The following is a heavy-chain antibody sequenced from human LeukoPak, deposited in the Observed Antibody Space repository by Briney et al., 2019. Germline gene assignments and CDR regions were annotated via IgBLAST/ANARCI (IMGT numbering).Heavy chain of an antibody. D-gene: IGHD2-21*02. CDR2: ISYDGSEK. J-gene: IGHJ4*02. Sequence: GGSLRLSCTVSGFIFSGSGIHWVRQAPGKGLVWVAGISYDGSEKYYAESVKGRFTISRGYSKTTVYLQMNSLEIEDTAVYYCAKDLLAVTAPKAYFDFWGQGTLVTVSS. CDR3: AKDLLAVTAPKAYFDF. V-gene: IGHV3-30*18. CDR1: GFIFSGSG.